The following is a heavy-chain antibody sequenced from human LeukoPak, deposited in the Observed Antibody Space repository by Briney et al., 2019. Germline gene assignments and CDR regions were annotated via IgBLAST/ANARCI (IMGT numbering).Heavy chain of an antibody. Sequence: GASVKVSCKASGYTFTSYDINWVRQATGQGLEWMGWMSPNGGNTGYAQKFQGRVTMTRNTSISTAYMELSSLRSEDTAVYYCARGPPDGYCSSTSCYWSWFDPWGQGTLVTVSS. CDR1: GYTFTSYD. CDR2: MSPNGGNT. CDR3: ARGPPDGYCSSTSCYWSWFDP. J-gene: IGHJ5*02. V-gene: IGHV1-8*01. D-gene: IGHD2-2*03.